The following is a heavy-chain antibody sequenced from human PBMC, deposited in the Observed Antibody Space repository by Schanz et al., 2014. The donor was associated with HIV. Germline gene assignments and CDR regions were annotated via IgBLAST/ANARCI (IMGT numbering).Heavy chain of an antibody. CDR1: VFTFNNYA. J-gene: IGHJ4*02. D-gene: IGHD3-22*01. V-gene: IGHV3-23*01. Sequence: EVQLLDSGGGLVQPGGSLRLSCVASVFTFNNYAMTWVRQAPGKGLERVSSISESGGRSYYADSVNGRFTISRDNSKNTLYLQMTTLRTEDTAVYYCAKPEYDSRGNSQSHFDSWGQGTLVTVSS. CDR3: AKPEYDSRGNSQSHFDS. CDR2: ISESGGRS.